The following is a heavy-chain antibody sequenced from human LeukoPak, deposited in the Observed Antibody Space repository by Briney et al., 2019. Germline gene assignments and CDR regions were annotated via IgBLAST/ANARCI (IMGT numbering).Heavy chain of an antibody. V-gene: IGHV4-61*02. D-gene: IGHD1-26*01. J-gene: IGHJ4*02. Sequence: SETLSLTCTVSGGSISSGSYYWSWIRQPAGKGLEWIGRIYTSGSTNYNPSLKSRVTISVDTSKNQFSLKLSSVTAADTAVYYCARESRWELEVFSYWGQGTLVTVSS. CDR3: ARESRWELEVFSY. CDR1: GGSISSGSYY. CDR2: IYTSGST.